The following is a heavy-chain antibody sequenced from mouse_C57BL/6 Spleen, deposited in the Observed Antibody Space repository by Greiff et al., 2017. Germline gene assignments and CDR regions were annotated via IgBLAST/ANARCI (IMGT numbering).Heavy chain of an antibody. CDR2: IWRGGST. CDR3: AKKGYGNYLDV. CDR1: GFSLTSYG. J-gene: IGHJ1*03. Sequence: VQLVESGPGLVQPSQSLSITCTVSGFSLTSYGVHWVRQSPGKGLEWLGVIWRGGSTDYNAAFMSRLSITKDNSKSQVFFKMNRLQAYDTAIDYCAKKGYGNYLDVWGTGTTVTVSS. D-gene: IGHD2-10*02. V-gene: IGHV2-5*01.